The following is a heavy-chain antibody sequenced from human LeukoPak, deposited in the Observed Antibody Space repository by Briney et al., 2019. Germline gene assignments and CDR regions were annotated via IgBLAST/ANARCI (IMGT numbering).Heavy chain of an antibody. CDR1: GFTFSSYA. CDR3: AKNVGYDFWSGYLEFDP. V-gene: IGHV3-23*01. Sequence: PGGSLRLSCAASGFTFSSYAMSWVRQAPGKGLEWVSAISGSGDKTYYADSVKGRFTISRDNSKNTLDLQMHSLRAEDTALYYCAKNVGYDFWSGYLEFDPWGQGTLVTVSS. J-gene: IGHJ5*02. CDR2: ISGSGDKT. D-gene: IGHD3-3*01.